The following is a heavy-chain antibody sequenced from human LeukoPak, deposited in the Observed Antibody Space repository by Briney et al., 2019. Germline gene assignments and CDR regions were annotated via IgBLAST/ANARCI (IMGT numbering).Heavy chain of an antibody. Sequence: GESLKISCKGSGYSFSSYWITWVRQAPGQGLEWMGIINPSGGSTSYAQKFQGRVTMTRDTSTSTVYMELSSLRSEDTAVYYCARESSSGLMNDAFDIWGQGTMVTVSS. CDR3: ARESSSGLMNDAFDI. CDR2: INPSGGST. CDR1: GYSFSSYW. J-gene: IGHJ3*02. D-gene: IGHD6-19*01. V-gene: IGHV1-46*01.